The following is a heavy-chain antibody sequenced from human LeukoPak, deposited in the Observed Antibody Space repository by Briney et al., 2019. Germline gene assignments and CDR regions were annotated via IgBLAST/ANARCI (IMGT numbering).Heavy chain of an antibody. Sequence: PGGSLRLSCAASGFTFSSYWMSCVRQAPGRGLEWVANIKQDGSEKDYVASVKGRFTISRDKAKNSLYLQMTNLTAADTAIYYCAKLGGTARFDPWDQGTLVSVSS. CDR2: IKQDGSEK. J-gene: IGHJ5*02. D-gene: IGHD1-7*01. V-gene: IGHV3-7*01. CDR1: GFTFSSYW. CDR3: AKLGGTARFDP.